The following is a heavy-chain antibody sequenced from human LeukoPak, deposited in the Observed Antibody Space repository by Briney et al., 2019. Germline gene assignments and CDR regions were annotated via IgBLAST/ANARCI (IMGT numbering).Heavy chain of an antibody. J-gene: IGHJ6*02. V-gene: IGHV3-7*04. Sequence: GGSLRLSCAASGFTFSSYAMSWVRQAPGKGLEWVANTKHDGSEKYYMDSVEGRFTISRDNAKNSLYLQMNSLRAEDTAVYYCARGLYGDYYYYGMDVWGHGTTVTVSS. CDR1: GFTFSSYA. CDR2: TKHDGSEK. CDR3: ARGLYGDYYYYGMDV. D-gene: IGHD4-17*01.